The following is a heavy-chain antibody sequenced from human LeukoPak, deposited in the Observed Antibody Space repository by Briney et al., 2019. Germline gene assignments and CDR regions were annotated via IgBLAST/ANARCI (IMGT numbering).Heavy chain of an antibody. D-gene: IGHD5-24*01. V-gene: IGHV1-2*02. CDR1: GYTFTGYY. Sequence: ASVKVSCKASGYTFTGYYMHWVRQAPGQGLDWMGWIHPNSGGTKYAKNFQGRVTLTTDTSINTAYMELSSLRSDDTAVYYCAREGRNGYNEGYFDYWGQGTLVTVSS. CDR2: IHPNSGGT. J-gene: IGHJ4*02. CDR3: AREGRNGYNEGYFDY.